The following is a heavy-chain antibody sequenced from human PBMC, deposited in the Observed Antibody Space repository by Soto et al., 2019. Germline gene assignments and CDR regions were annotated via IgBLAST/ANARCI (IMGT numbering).Heavy chain of an antibody. CDR1: GGTFSSYT. CDR3: ARDLRSYCGGDCYPGYFQH. D-gene: IGHD2-21*02. V-gene: IGHV1-69*08. J-gene: IGHJ1*01. CDR2: IIPILGIA. Sequence: QVQLVQSGAEVKKPGSSVKVSCKASGGTFSSYTISWVRQAPGQGLEWMGRIIPILGIANYAQKFQGRVKITADKSTSTAYMELSSLRSEDTAVYYCARDLRSYCGGDCYPGYFQHWGQGTLVTVSS.